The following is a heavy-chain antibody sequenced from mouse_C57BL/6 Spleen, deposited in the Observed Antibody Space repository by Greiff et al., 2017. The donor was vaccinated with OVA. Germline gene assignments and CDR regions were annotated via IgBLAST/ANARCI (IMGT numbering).Heavy chain of an antibody. CDR3: ARVLGDYGSSYGYFDV. CDR1: GYTFTSYW. V-gene: IGHV1-52*01. CDR2: IDPSDSET. D-gene: IGHD1-1*01. J-gene: IGHJ1*03. Sequence: VQLQQPGAELVRPGSSVKLSCKASGYTFTSYWMHWVKQRPIQGLEWIGNIDPSDSETHYNQKFKDKATLTVDKSSSTAYMQLSSLTSEDSAVYYCARVLGDYGSSYGYFDVWGTGTTVTVSS.